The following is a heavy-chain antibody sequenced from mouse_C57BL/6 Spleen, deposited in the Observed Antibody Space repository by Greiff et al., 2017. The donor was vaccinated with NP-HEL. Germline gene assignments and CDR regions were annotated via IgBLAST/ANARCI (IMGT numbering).Heavy chain of an antibody. D-gene: IGHD2-1*01. J-gene: IGHJ2*01. V-gene: IGHV5-4*01. CDR2: ISDGGSYT. Sequence: DVHLVESGGGLVKPGGSLKLSCAASGFTFSSYAMSWVRQTPEKRLEWVATISDGGSYTYYPDNVKGRFTISRDNAKNNLYLQMSHLKSEDTAMYYCARDYYGNSYFDYWGQGTTLTVSS. CDR1: GFTFSSYA. CDR3: ARDYYGNSYFDY.